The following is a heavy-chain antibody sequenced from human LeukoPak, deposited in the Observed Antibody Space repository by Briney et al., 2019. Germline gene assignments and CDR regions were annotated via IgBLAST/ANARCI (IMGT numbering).Heavy chain of an antibody. CDR3: AKDGKNYFDY. CDR1: GFIFDHYT. V-gene: IGHV3-43*01. J-gene: IGHJ4*02. Sequence: GGSLRLSCAASGFIFDHYTMHWVRQAPGKGLEWVSLISWDGGSTYYADSVKGRFTISRDNSKNSLSLQMNSLRAEDTALYYCAKDGKNYFDYWGQGTLVTISS. CDR2: ISWDGGST.